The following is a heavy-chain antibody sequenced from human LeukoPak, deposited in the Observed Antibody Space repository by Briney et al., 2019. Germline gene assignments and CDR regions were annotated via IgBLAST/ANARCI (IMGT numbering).Heavy chain of an antibody. CDR3: ARGHYDSSGQSDY. J-gene: IGHJ4*02. CDR2: ISSSNYI. V-gene: IGHV3-21*01. Sequence: GGSLRLSCAVSGFTFSDYSMNWVRQAPGKGLEWVSSISSSNYIYNADSVKGRFTISRDNAKNSLYLQMNSLRAEDTAVYYCARGHYDSSGQSDYWGQGTLVTVSS. CDR1: GFTFSDYS. D-gene: IGHD3-22*01.